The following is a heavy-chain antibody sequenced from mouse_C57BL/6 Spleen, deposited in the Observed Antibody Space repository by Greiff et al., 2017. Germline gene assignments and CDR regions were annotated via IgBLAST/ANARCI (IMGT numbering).Heavy chain of an antibody. CDR3: ARGRYAMDY. CDR1: GYSITSGYD. J-gene: IGHJ4*01. CDR2: ISYSGST. V-gene: IGHV3-1*01. Sequence: EVQLQQSGPGMVKPSQSLSLTCTVTGYSITSGYDWHWIRHFPGNKLEWMGYISYSGSTNYNPSLKSRISITHDTSKHHFFLKLNSVTTEDTATYYCARGRYAMDYWGQGTSVTVSS.